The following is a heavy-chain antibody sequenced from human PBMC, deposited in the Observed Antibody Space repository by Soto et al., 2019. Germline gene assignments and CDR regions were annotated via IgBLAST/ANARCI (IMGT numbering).Heavy chain of an antibody. D-gene: IGHD3-10*01. CDR2: IYWDDDK. Sequence: QITLKESGPTLVKPTQTLTLTCTFSGFSLSTSGVGVGWIRQPPGKALEWLALIYWDDDKRYSPSLKRRLTITKDPSKNQVVLTMTNMDPVDTATYYCAHSRAIVRGAPFDYWGQGTLVTVSS. V-gene: IGHV2-5*02. CDR3: AHSRAIVRGAPFDY. CDR1: GFSLSTSGVG. J-gene: IGHJ4*02.